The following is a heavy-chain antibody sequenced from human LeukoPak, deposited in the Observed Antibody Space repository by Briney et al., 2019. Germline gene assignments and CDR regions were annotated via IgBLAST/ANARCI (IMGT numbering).Heavy chain of an antibody. CDR1: GYTFSMYN. D-gene: IGHD2-15*01. CDR2: INPSGGT. Sequence: ASVKVSCKASGYTFSMYNMHWVRQAPGQGLEWMGIINPSGGTSYAQKLQGRVTMTTDTSTSTAYMELRSLRSDDTAVYYCARASSVVVVPDYWGQGTLVTVSS. V-gene: IGHV1-46*01. J-gene: IGHJ4*02. CDR3: ARASSVVVVPDY.